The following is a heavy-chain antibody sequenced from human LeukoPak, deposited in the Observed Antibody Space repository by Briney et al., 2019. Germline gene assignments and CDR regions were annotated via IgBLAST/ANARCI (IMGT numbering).Heavy chain of an antibody. D-gene: IGHD3-16*01. CDR1: GGSISSGSYY. V-gene: IGHV4-61*02. CDR2: IYTSGST. Sequence: PSGTLSLTCTVSGGSISSGSYYWSWIRQPAGKGLEWIGRIYTSGSTNYNPSLKSRVTISVDTSKNQFSLKLSSVTAADTAVYYCARGSLRISDIWGQGTMVTVSS. J-gene: IGHJ3*02. CDR3: ARGSLRISDI.